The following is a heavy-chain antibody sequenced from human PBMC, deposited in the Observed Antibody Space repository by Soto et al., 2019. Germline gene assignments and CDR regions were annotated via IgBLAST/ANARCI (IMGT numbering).Heavy chain of an antibody. CDR3: ARGAAGDTAMVEFDY. D-gene: IGHD5-18*01. V-gene: IGHV3-30-3*01. CDR1: GFTFSSYA. Sequence: PGGSLRLSCAASGFTFSSYAMHWVRQAPGKGLEWVAFISYDGSDEYYPDSVRGQFTISRDNSKNTLYLQMNSLRPEDTALYHCARGAAGDTAMVEFDYWGQGTLVTVSS. CDR2: ISYDGSDE. J-gene: IGHJ4*02.